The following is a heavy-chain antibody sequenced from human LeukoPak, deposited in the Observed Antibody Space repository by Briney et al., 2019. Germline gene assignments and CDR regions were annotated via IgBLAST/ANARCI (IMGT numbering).Heavy chain of an antibody. V-gene: IGHV4-59*01. D-gene: IGHD6-13*01. CDR2: IYYSGSA. Sequence: SETLSLTCTVSGASISSYYWSWIRQPPGKGLEWIGYIYYSGSANYNPSLKSRVTISVDTSKNQFSLKLSSVTAADTAVYYCARVYSSSWYPWYFDYWSQGTLVTVSS. CDR3: ARVYSSSWYPWYFDY. J-gene: IGHJ4*02. CDR1: GASISSYY.